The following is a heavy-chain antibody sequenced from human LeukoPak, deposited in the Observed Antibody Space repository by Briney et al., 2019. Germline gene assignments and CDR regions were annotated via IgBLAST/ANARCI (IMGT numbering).Heavy chain of an antibody. CDR1: GFTFSTSW. V-gene: IGHV3-74*01. J-gene: IGHJ4*02. CDR3: RYGSSSGDY. D-gene: IGHD6-6*01. Sequence: GGSLRLSCAASGFTFSTSWMNWVRQAPGEGPVWVSRINGDGSITTYADSVKGRFTISRDNAKNALSLQMNSLRAEDTAVYYCRYGSSSGDYWGQGTLVTVSS. CDR2: INGDGSIT.